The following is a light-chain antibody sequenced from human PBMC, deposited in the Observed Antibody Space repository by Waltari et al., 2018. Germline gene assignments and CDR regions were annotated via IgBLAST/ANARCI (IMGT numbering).Light chain of an antibody. V-gene: IGLV1-47*01. CDR3: SAWDDRLSGPV. Sequence: QSVLTQPPSASGTPGQRVTISCSGGSSNIGSNYVSWYQRLPGTAPKLLIYSNTQRPSAVPDRCSGSKSGASASLAISGLRSGDEADYYCSAWDDRLSGPVFGGGTKLTVL. CDR2: SNT. CDR1: SSNIGSNY. J-gene: IGLJ2*01.